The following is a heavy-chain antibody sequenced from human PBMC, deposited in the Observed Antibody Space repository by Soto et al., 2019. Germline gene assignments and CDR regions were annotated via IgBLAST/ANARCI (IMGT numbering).Heavy chain of an antibody. D-gene: IGHD5-18*01. CDR3: ASVGYSYGTYYYYGMDV. Sequence: SETLSLTCTVSGGSISSGGYYWRWIRQHPGKGLEWIGYIYYSGSTYYNPSLKSRVTISVDTSKNQFSLKLSSVTAADTAVYYCASVGYSYGTYYYYGMDVWGQGTTVTVSS. CDR1: GGSISSGGYY. J-gene: IGHJ6*02. CDR2: IYYSGST. V-gene: IGHV4-31*03.